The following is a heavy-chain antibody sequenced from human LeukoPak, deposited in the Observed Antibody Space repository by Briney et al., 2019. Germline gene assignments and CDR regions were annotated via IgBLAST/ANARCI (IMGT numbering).Heavy chain of an antibody. CDR2: ISSSGSTI. D-gene: IGHD3-10*01. J-gene: IGHJ4*02. CDR3: ARVAPSGRSCDY. V-gene: IGHV3-11*04. Sequence: GGSLRLSCAASGFTFSDYYMSWIRQAPGKGLEWVSYISSSGSTIYYADSVKGRFTISRDNAKNTLYLQMNSLRAEDTAVYYCARVAPSGRSCDYWGQGTLVTVSS. CDR1: GFTFSDYY.